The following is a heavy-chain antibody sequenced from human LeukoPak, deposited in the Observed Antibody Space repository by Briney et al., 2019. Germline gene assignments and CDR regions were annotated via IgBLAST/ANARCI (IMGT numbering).Heavy chain of an antibody. Sequence: GGSLRLSCAASGFTFSNAWMSWVRQAPGKGLEWVGRIISKTDGGTTDYAAPVKVRLTISRDDSKNTLYLQMNSLKTEDRAVYYCTTDLGEYGGQGTLVSVSS. CDR2: IISKTDGGTT. CDR1: GFTFSNAW. D-gene: IGHD3-16*01. V-gene: IGHV3-15*01. CDR3: TTDLGEY. J-gene: IGHJ4*02.